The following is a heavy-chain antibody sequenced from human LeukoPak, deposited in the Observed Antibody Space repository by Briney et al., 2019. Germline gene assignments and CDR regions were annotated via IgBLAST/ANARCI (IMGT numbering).Heavy chain of an antibody. J-gene: IGHJ4*02. Sequence: GGSLRLSCAASGFTFSSYSMNWVRQAPGKGLEWVSSISSSSSYIYYADSVKGRFTISRDNAKNSLYLQMNSLRAEDTAVYYCAKDRVGCSSTSCSDFDYWGQGTLVTVSS. CDR1: GFTFSSYS. V-gene: IGHV3-21*04. CDR3: AKDRVGCSSTSCSDFDY. CDR2: ISSSSSYI. D-gene: IGHD2-2*01.